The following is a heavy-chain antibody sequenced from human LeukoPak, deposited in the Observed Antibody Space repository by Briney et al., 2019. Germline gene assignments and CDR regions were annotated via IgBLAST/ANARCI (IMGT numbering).Heavy chain of an antibody. CDR2: ISYDGSNK. V-gene: IGHV3-30*01. J-gene: IGHJ4*02. D-gene: IGHD1-26*01. Sequence: GGSLRLSCAASGCTFSSYAMHWVRQAPGKGLEWGAVISYDGSNKYYAESVKGRFTISRDNSKNTLYLQMNSLRAEDTAVYYCARDLIPGTLVGATDYWGQGTLVTVSS. CDR3: ARDLIPGTLVGATDY. CDR1: GCTFSSYA.